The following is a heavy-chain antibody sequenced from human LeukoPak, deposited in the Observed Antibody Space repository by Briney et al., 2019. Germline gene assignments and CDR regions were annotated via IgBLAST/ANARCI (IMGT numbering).Heavy chain of an antibody. CDR1: GDPITSNSNYK. CDR3: AREYRSFDY. CDR2: IYYSGTT. D-gene: IGHD3-16*02. Sequence: SETLSLTCTVSGDPITSNSNYKWTWLRQPPGKGLEWICYIYYSGTTNYTPSLKSRLSISVDTSRNQFSLKLTSVTAADTAVYYCAREYRSFDYWGQGTLVTVSS. V-gene: IGHV4-61*01. J-gene: IGHJ4*02.